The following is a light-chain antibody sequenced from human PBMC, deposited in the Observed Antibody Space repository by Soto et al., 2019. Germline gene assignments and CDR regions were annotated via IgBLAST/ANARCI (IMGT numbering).Light chain of an antibody. J-gene: IGKJ1*01. CDR3: QQYQSYWT. CDR2: DAS. CDR1: QSISSW. V-gene: IGKV1-5*01. Sequence: DIQMTQSPSTLSASVGDRVIITCRASQSISSWLAWYQQKPGKVPNLLIYDASSLESGVPSRFSGSGSGTEFTLTITSLQPDDFAPYYCQQYQSYWTFGQGTKVEIK.